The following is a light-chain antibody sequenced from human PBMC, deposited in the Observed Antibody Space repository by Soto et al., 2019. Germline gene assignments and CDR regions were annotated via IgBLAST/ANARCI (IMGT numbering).Light chain of an antibody. CDR2: AAS. Sequence: DIPLTQSPSFLSLSIGQSVTIPSRASQVISTSLAWYQVKKGKAPTLLIYAASTLESGVPSRFSATLYGTEVSLTITSLQTEDFATYDCQQLFDSPITFGQGTRLEIK. CDR1: QVISTS. CDR3: QQLFDSPIT. V-gene: IGKV1-9*01. J-gene: IGKJ5*01.